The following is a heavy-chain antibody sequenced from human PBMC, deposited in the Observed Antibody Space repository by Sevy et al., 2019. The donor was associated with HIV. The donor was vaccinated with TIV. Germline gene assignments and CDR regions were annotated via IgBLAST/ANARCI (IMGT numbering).Heavy chain of an antibody. CDR2: IGYDGNNK. CDR1: GLTHSTYG. D-gene: IGHD4-17*01. V-gene: IGHV3-33*01. CDR3: ARDPRIYGDYLLAYFDY. Sequence: GGSLRLSCAASGLTHSTYGIHWVRQAPGKGLEWVAVIGYDGNNKFYADSVKGRFTISRDDSKNTVFLQMDSLRAEDTAVYYCARDPRIYGDYLLAYFDYWGQGTLVTVSS. J-gene: IGHJ4*02.